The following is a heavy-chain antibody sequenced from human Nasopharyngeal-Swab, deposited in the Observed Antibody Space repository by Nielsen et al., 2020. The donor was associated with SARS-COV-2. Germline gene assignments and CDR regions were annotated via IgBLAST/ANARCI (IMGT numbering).Heavy chain of an antibody. D-gene: IGHD2-2*01. CDR3: ARDSSTSWYYAFDI. V-gene: IGHV1-18*01. CDR2: VSGYNVNT. Sequence: ASVKVSCKASGGTFSSYAISWVRQAPGQGLEWMGWVSGYNVNTNYAQKFQGRVTMTTDTSTSTAYMELRSLRSDDTAVYYCARDSSTSWYYAFDIWGQGTMVTVSS. J-gene: IGHJ3*02. CDR1: GGTFSSYA.